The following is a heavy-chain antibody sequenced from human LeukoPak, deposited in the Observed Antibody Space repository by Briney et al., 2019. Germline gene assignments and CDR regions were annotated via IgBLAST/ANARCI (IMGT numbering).Heavy chain of an antibody. V-gene: IGHV4-30-4*01. Sequence: SQTLSLTCTVSGGSISSGDYYWSWIRQPPGKGLEWIGYIYYSGSAYYNPSLKSRVTISVDTSKNQFSLKLSSVTAADTAVYYCARDCVVAYPRGMDVWGQGTTVTVSS. J-gene: IGHJ6*02. CDR2: IYYSGSA. D-gene: IGHD2-15*01. CDR1: GGSISSGDYY. CDR3: ARDCVVAYPRGMDV.